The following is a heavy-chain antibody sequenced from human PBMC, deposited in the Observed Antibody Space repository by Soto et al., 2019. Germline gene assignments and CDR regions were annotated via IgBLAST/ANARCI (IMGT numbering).Heavy chain of an antibody. D-gene: IGHD2-15*01. J-gene: IGHJ3*02. CDR1: GFTFSGYA. CDR3: AKDTGIVVVDPAFNAFDI. V-gene: IGHV3-23*01. CDR2: ISGSGGST. Sequence: GGSLRLSCAASGFTFSGYAMSWVRQAPGKGLEWVSAISGSGGSTYYADSVKGRFTISRDNSKNTLYLQMNSLRAEDTAVYYCAKDTGIVVVDPAFNAFDIWGQGTMVTVSS.